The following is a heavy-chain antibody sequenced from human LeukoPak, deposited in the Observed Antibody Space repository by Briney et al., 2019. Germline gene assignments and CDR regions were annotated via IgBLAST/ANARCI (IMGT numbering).Heavy chain of an antibody. CDR1: GGSFSGYY. J-gene: IGHJ4*02. CDR2: INHSGST. CDR3: ASDLRDGYNAADY. D-gene: IGHD5-24*01. V-gene: IGHV4-34*01. Sequence: SETLSLTCTVYGGSFSGYYWSWIRQPPGKGLEWIGEINHSGSTNYNPSLKSRVTISVDTSKNQFSLKLSSVTAADTAVYYCASDLRDGYNAADYWGQGTLVTVSS.